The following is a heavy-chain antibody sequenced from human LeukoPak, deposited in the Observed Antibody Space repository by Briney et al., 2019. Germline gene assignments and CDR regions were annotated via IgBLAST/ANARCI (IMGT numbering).Heavy chain of an antibody. CDR1: GGTFSSYA. CDR3: AGCRELPKYYCYYYGMDV. D-gene: IGHD5-24*01. Sequence: ASVKVSCKASGGTFSSYAISWVRQAPGQGLEWMGRIIPILGIANYAQKFQGRVTITADKSTSTAYMELSSLRSEDTAVYYCAGCRELPKYYCYYYGMDVWGQGTTVTVSS. J-gene: IGHJ6*02. V-gene: IGHV1-69*04. CDR2: IIPILGIA.